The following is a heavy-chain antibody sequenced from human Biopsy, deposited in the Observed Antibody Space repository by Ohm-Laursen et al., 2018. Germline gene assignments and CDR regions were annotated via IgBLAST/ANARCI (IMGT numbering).Heavy chain of an antibody. CDR1: GGSISTDLNY. J-gene: IGHJ4*02. D-gene: IGHD5-12*01. V-gene: IGHV4-31*03. CDR3: ARLGSGDYFPTFFDF. CDR2: IFYSANT. Sequence: SQTLSLTCTVSGGSISTDLNYWSWIRQHPGKGLEWIGNIFYSANTYYNPSLKSRVTISVDTSKNQFSLKLSSVTAADTAVYYCARLGSGDYFPTFFDFWGQGALVTVSS.